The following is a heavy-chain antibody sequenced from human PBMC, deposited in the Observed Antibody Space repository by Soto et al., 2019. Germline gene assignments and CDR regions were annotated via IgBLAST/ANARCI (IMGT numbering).Heavy chain of an antibody. CDR2: IYTSGST. J-gene: IGHJ3*02. CDR3: RAYYYDSSGSIWGADAFDI. D-gene: IGHD3-22*01. CDR1: GGSISSYY. Sequence: ASETLSLTCTVSGGSISSYYWSWIRQPAGKGLEWIGRIYTSGSTNYNPSLKSRVTMSVDTSKNQFSLKLSSVTAADTAVYYCRAYYYDSSGSIWGADAFDIWGQGTMVT. V-gene: IGHV4-4*07.